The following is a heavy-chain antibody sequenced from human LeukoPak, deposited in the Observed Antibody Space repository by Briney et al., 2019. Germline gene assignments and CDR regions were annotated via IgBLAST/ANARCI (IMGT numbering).Heavy chain of an antibody. V-gene: IGHV3-66*01. CDR2: IYSGGST. Sequence: GGSLRLSCAASGFTVKDNFMSWVRQAPGKGLEWVSVIYSGGSTYYADSVKGRFTTSRDNSKNTLYLQMNSLRAEDTAVYYCATEGTEMATTTGPDYWGQGTLVTVSS. CDR1: GFTVKDNF. CDR3: ATEGTEMATTTGPDY. D-gene: IGHD5-24*01. J-gene: IGHJ4*02.